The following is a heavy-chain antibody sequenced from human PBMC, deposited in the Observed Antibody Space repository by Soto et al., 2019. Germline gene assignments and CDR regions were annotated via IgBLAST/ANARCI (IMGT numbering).Heavy chain of an antibody. CDR3: ARSAITLFGVVSIPPHYYSEMDV. Sequence: QVQLVQSGAEVKKPGSSVKVSCKASGGTFNRYAISWVRQAPGQGLEWMGGFIPLFGLGNDAQRFQGRVTITADESTGTAYMELSSLRSEDTGVYYCARSAITLFGVVSIPPHYYSEMDVWGQGTTVTVSS. J-gene: IGHJ6*02. D-gene: IGHD3-3*01. CDR2: FIPLFGLG. CDR1: GGTFNRYA. V-gene: IGHV1-69*01.